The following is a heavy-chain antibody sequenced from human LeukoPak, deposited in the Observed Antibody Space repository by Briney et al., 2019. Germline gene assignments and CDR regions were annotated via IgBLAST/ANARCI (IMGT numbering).Heavy chain of an antibody. CDR2: IYYSGST. V-gene: IGHV4-59*01. CDR3: ARVARTEYSSSSPGLYYFDY. CDR1: GGSISSYY. Sequence: SETLSLTCTVSGGSISSYYWSWIRQPPGKGLEWIGYIYYSGSTNYNPSLKSRVTISVDTSKNQFSLKLSSVTAADTAVYYCARVARTEYSSSSPGLYYFDYWGQGTLVTVSS. J-gene: IGHJ4*02. D-gene: IGHD6-6*01.